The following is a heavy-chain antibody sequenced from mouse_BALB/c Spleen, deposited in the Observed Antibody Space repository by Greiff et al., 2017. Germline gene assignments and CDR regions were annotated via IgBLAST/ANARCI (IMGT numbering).Heavy chain of an antibody. Sequence: EVHLVESGGGLVQPGGSLRLSCATSGFTFTDYYMSWVRQPPGKALEWLGFIRNKANGYTTEYSASVKGRFTISRDNSQSILYLQMNTLRAEDSATYYCARENYRYGLYAMDYWGQGTSVTVSS. J-gene: IGHJ4*01. CDR2: IRNKANGYTT. CDR1: GFTFTDYY. V-gene: IGHV7-3*02. D-gene: IGHD2-14*01. CDR3: ARENYRYGLYAMDY.